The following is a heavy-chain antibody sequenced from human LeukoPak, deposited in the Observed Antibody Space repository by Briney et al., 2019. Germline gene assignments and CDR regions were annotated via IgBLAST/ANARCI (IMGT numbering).Heavy chain of an antibody. Sequence: PGGSLRLSCAASGLTFSSYVMSWVRQAPGKGLEWVSAISGGADATYYADSVKGRFTISRDNFKNTLYLQMNSLRADDTAVYYCAKEPRGSTVAGPFDYWGQGTLVTVSS. J-gene: IGHJ4*02. CDR3: AKEPRGSTVAGPFDY. CDR2: ISGGADAT. CDR1: GLTFSSYV. V-gene: IGHV3-23*01. D-gene: IGHD6-19*01.